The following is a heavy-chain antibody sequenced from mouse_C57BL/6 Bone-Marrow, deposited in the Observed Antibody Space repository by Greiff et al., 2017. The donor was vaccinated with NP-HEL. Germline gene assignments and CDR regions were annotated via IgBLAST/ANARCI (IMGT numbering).Heavy chain of an antibody. Sequence: EFPLPQSGPELVKPGASVKISCKASVYTFTDYYMNWFKQSHGKILEWLVVITPNNGCTRYNHKFKVTSTFTVDKSSSTAYMQLRSLTSEDSAVYYCAPHYAMDYWGQGTSVTVSS. CDR2: ITPNNGCT. V-gene: IGHV1-26*01. CDR3: APHYAMDY. CDR1: VYTFTDYY. J-gene: IGHJ4*01.